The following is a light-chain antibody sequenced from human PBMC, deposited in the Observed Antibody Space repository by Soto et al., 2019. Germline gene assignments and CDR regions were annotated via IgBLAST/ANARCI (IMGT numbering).Light chain of an antibody. Sequence: IQMTQSPSSLSASVGDVVTITCQASQNINNYLNWYQQKPGRDPKLLIYDASNLEAGVPSRFRGSGSGTDFTFTISRLQPEDIATYYCQQYENLPTFGQGTRLEIK. CDR1: QNINNY. J-gene: IGKJ5*01. CDR2: DAS. V-gene: IGKV1-33*01. CDR3: QQYENLPT.